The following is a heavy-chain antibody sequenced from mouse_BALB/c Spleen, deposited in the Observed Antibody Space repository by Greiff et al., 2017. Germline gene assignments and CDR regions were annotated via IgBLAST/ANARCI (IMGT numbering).Heavy chain of an antibody. Sequence: EVKLQQSGPELGKPGASVKISCKASGYSFTGYNMYWVKQSHRKSLEWIGYIDPYNGGTSYNQKSKGKATLTVDKSSSTAYMHLNSLTSEDSAIYYCARGAYGNYFDYWGQGTTLTVSS. CDR2: IDPYNGGT. J-gene: IGHJ2*01. V-gene: IGHV1S135*01. D-gene: IGHD2-1*01. CDR1: GYSFTGYN. CDR3: ARGAYGNYFDY.